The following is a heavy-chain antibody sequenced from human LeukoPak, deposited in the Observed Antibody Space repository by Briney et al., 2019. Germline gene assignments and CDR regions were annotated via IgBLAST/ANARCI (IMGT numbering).Heavy chain of an antibody. Sequence: ASVKVSCKASGYTFTGYYMHWVRQAPGQGLEWMGWINPNSGGTNYAQKFQGRVTMTRDTSISTAYMELSRLRSDDTAVYYCARPSTIFGVVIIGYFDYWGQGTLVTVSP. J-gene: IGHJ4*02. CDR2: INPNSGGT. D-gene: IGHD3-3*01. V-gene: IGHV1-2*02. CDR3: ARPSTIFGVVIIGYFDY. CDR1: GYTFTGYY.